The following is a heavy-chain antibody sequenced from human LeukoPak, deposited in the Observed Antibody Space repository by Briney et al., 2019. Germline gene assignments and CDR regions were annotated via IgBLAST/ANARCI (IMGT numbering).Heavy chain of an antibody. Sequence: PGGSLRLSCAAYGFTFSSYSMNWVRQAPGKGLEWVSFISTSSSYIYYADSVKGRFTISRDNAKNSLYLEMNSLRAADTAVYYCARLNKNDSGSYRFGKKKRGYMDVWGKGTTVTISS. V-gene: IGHV3-21*01. CDR2: ISTSSSYI. CDR3: ARLNKNDSGSYRFGKKKRGYMDV. J-gene: IGHJ6*03. D-gene: IGHD3-10*01. CDR1: GFTFSSYS.